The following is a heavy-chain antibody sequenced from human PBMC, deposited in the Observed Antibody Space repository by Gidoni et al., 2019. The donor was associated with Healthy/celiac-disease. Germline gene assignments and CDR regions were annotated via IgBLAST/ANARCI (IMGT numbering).Heavy chain of an antibody. D-gene: IGHD4-17*01. CDR3: ARDLNYGGNSN. CDR1: GFTVSSNY. V-gene: IGHV3-66*01. J-gene: IGHJ4*02. CDR2: IYSGVST. Sequence: EVKLVESGGGLVQPGGSLRLSCAASGFTVSSNYMSWVRQAPGKGLEWVSVIYSGVSTYYADSVKGRFTISRDNSKNTLYLQMNSLRAEDTAVYYCARDLNYGGNSNWGQGTLVTVSS.